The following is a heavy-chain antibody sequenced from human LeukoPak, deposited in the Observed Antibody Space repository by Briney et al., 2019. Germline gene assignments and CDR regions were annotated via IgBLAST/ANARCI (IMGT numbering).Heavy chain of an antibody. Sequence: SETLSLTCTVSGGPISSGDYYWSWIRQPPGKGLEWIGYIYYSGSTYYNPSLKSRVTISVDTSKNQFSLKLSSVTAADTAVYYCAREVVLMVYANYYMDVWGKGTTVTVSS. J-gene: IGHJ6*03. CDR3: AREVVLMVYANYYMDV. CDR1: GGPISSGDYY. CDR2: IYYSGST. V-gene: IGHV4-30-4*08. D-gene: IGHD2-8*01.